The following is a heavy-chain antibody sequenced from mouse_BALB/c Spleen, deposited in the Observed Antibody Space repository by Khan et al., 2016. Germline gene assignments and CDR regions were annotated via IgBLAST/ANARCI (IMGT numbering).Heavy chain of an antibody. Sequence: EVELEESGPSLVKPSQTLSLTCSVTGVSITNGYWHWIRKFPGDKLEYMGYIYYSGGTYYNPSLKSRISITRDTSKNHYYLQLNSVTTEDTATYYGGKGEDYPAGFDYWGQGTSVTVSS. D-gene: IGHD2-4*01. CDR3: GKGEDYPAGFDY. V-gene: IGHV3-8*02. J-gene: IGHJ4*01. CDR1: GVSITNGY. CDR2: IYYSGGT.